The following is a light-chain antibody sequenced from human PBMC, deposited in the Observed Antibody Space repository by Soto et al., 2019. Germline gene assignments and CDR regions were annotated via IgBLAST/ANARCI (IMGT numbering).Light chain of an antibody. J-gene: IGKJ1*01. Sequence: EFVLTQSPGTLSLSPGERATLSCRASQSLTNSFIAWYQQKPGQAPRLLIYDTSSRASGIPDRFSGSGSGTDFTLTISRLEPEDFAVFYCQQYGTSPGTFG. CDR3: QQYGTSPGT. V-gene: IGKV3-20*01. CDR1: QSLTNSF. CDR2: DTS.